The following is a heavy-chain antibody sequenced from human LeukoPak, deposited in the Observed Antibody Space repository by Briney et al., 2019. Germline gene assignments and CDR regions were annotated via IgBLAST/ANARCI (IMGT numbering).Heavy chain of an antibody. CDR3: ARVCSGGSCYPGGFDY. D-gene: IGHD2-15*01. Sequence: ASVKVSCKASGYTFTSYGISWVRQASGQGLEWMGWISAYNGNTNYAQKLQGRVTMTTDTSTSTAYMELRSLRSDDTAVYYCARVCSGGSCYPGGFDYWGQGTLVTVSS. J-gene: IGHJ4*02. CDR2: ISAYNGNT. CDR1: GYTFTSYG. V-gene: IGHV1-18*01.